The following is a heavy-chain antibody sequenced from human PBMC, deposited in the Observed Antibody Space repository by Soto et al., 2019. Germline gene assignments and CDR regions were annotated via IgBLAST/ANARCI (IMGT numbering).Heavy chain of an antibody. D-gene: IGHD3-10*01. CDR1: GFTFSDHY. CDR3: ASDPYYYASGY. V-gene: IGHV3-11*01. CDR2: ISGSGATI. J-gene: IGHJ4*02. Sequence: QVQLVESGGGLVKPGGSLRLSCVASGFTFSDHYMTWIRQAPGKGLEWVSKISGSGATIFYADSVKGRFTVSRDNAKKSLYLQMDSLRTEDTAVYYCASDPYYYASGYWGQGTLVTVSS.